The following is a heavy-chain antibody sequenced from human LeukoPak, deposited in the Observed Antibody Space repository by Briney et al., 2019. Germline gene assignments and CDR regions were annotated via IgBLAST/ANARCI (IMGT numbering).Heavy chain of an antibody. Sequence: GGSLRLSCAASGFTLDDYAMHWVRQAPGKGLEWVSGISWNSGSIGYADSVKGRFTISRDNAKNSLYLQMNSLRAEDTALYYCAKDSSGSYFGGTFDYWGQGTLVTVSS. CDR2: ISWNSGSI. J-gene: IGHJ4*02. CDR3: AKDSSGSYFGGTFDY. D-gene: IGHD1-26*01. V-gene: IGHV3-9*01. CDR1: GFTLDDYA.